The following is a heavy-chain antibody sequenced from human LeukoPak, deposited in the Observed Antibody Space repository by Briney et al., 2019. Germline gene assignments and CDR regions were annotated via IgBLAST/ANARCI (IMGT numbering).Heavy chain of an antibody. CDR1: GYSISSGYY. V-gene: IGHV4-38-2*01. CDR3: ARALGIAAAGVYNYGMDV. CDR2: IHRSGST. D-gene: IGHD6-13*01. J-gene: IGHJ6*04. Sequence: PSETLSLTCAVSGYSISSGYYWGWIRQPPGKGLEWIGNIHRSGSTYYNPSLKGRVTISVDTSKNQFSLKLSSVTAADTAVYYCARALGIAAAGVYNYGMDVWGKGTTVTVSS.